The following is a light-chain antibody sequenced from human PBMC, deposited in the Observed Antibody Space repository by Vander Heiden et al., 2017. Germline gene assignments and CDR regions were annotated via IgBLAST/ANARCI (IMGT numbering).Light chain of an antibody. CDR3: QVWDSSSDHWV. CDR2: DDS. Sequence: YVLTQPPSVSVAPGLTARITCGGNKIGSKSVHWYQQKTGQAPVLVVYDDSDRPPGIPDQFSGSNSGNTATLTISRVEAGDEADYYCQVWDSSSDHWVFGGGTKLTVL. CDR1: KIGSKS. V-gene: IGLV3-21*02. J-gene: IGLJ3*02.